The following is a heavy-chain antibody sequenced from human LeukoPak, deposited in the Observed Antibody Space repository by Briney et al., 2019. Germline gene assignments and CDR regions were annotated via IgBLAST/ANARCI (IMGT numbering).Heavy chain of an antibody. V-gene: IGHV3-23*01. CDR3: ARDRADSSGWFNYWYFAL. Sequence: GGSLRLSCAASGFTFRNYAMTWVRQAPGKGLEWVSGISASGGSTYYPDSVKGRFTISRDKSKNTLYLQMNSLRTEDTAVYYCARDRADSSGWFNYWYFALWGRGTLVTVSS. CDR2: ISASGGST. D-gene: IGHD6-19*01. J-gene: IGHJ2*01. CDR1: GFTFRNYA.